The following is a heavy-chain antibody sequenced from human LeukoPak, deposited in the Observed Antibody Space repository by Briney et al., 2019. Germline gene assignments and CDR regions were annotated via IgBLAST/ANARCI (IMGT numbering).Heavy chain of an antibody. CDR2: ISSNGGST. CDR3: AKDKKGYSYGHDAFDI. CDR1: GFTFSSYA. J-gene: IGHJ3*02. V-gene: IGHV3-64*01. D-gene: IGHD5-18*01. Sequence: GGPLRLSCAASGFTFSSYAMHWVRQAPGKGLEYVSAISSNGGSTYYANSVKGRFTISRDNSKNTLYLQMGSLRAEDMAVYYCAKDKKGYSYGHDAFDIWGQGTMVTVSS.